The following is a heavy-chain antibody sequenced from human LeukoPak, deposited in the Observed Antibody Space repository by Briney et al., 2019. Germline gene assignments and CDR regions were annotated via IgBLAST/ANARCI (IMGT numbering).Heavy chain of an antibody. J-gene: IGHJ4*02. Sequence: GGSLRLSCAVSGLTFSEYWMHWVRQAAGKGLVWVAGISKDGGSTEYADFVKGRCTISRDNAKNTLYLQMNSLTVDDTAVYYCTSGIGTYDYWGLGAQVTVSS. CDR2: ISKDGGST. V-gene: IGHV3-74*03. D-gene: IGHD1-14*01. CDR1: GLTFSEYW. CDR3: TSGIGTYDY.